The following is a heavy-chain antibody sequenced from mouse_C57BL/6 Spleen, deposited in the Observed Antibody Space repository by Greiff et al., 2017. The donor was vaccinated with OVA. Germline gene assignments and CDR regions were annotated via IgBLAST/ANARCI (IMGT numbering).Heavy chain of an antibody. CDR1: GYTFTSYW. J-gene: IGHJ1*03. CDR2: IDPNSGGT. D-gene: IGHD1-1*01. CDR3: ARGITTVVEGYFDV. V-gene: IGHV1-72*01. Sequence: QVHVKQPGAELVKPGASVKLSCKASGYTFTSYWMHWVKQRPGRGLEWIGRIDPNSGGTKYNEKFKSKATLTVDKPSSTAYMQLSSLTSEDSAVYYCARGITTVVEGYFDVWGTGTTVTVSS.